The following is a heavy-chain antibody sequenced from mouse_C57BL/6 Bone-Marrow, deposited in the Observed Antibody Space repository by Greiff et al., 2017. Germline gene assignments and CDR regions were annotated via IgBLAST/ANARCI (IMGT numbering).Heavy chain of an antibody. CDR1: GYTFTSYW. CDR3: AREGFYSNYGAY. V-gene: IGHV1-53*01. CDR2: INPSNGGT. D-gene: IGHD2-5*01. J-gene: IGHJ3*01. Sequence: QVQLQQPGTELVKPGASVKLSCKASGYTFTSYWMHWVKQSPGQGLEWIGNINPSNGGTNYNEKFKGKATLTVDKSSSTAYMQLRSLTSADSAVYYCAREGFYSNYGAYWGQGTLVTVSA.